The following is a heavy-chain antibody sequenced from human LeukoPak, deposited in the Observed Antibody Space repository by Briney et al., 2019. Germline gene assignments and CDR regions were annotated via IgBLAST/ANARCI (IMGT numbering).Heavy chain of an antibody. CDR2: IFYSGST. V-gene: IGHV4-39*01. CDR1: GGSISSSSYF. J-gene: IGHJ4*02. Sequence: PSLTLSLTCTVSGGSISSSSYFWGWIRQPPGKGLEWFGSIFYSGSTYYNPSLNSRVTISIDTSKNQFSLRLSSVTAADTAVYYCARQMNTVTADYWGQGTLVTVSS. D-gene: IGHD4-17*01. CDR3: ARQMNTVTADY.